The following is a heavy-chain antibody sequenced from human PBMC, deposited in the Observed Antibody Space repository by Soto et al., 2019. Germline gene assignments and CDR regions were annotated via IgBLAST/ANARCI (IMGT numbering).Heavy chain of an antibody. D-gene: IGHD6-13*01. CDR2: IWYDGSNK. CDR1: GFTFSSYG. V-gene: IGHV3-33*01. J-gene: IGHJ3*02. CDR3: ARAQGGGAAGILDAFDI. Sequence: GGSLRLSCAASGFTFSSYGMHWVRQAPGKGLEWVAVIWYDGSNKYYADSVKGRFTISRDNSKNTLYLQMNSLRAEDTAVYYCARAQGGGAAGILDAFDIWGQGTMVTVSS.